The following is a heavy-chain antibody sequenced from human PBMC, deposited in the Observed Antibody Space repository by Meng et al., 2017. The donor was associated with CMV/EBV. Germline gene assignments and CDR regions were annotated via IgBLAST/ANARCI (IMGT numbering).Heavy chain of an antibody. V-gene: IGHV3-20*04. D-gene: IGHD5-12*01. CDR3: ARGVGGYEDFNYFDY. J-gene: IGHJ4*02. Sequence: GGSLRLSCAASGFTFDDYGMSWVRQAPGKGLEWVSGINWNGGSTGYADSVKGRFTISRDNAKNSLYLQMNSLRVEDTALYYCARGVGGYEDFNYFDYWGQGTLVTVSS. CDR1: GFTFDDYG. CDR2: INWNGGST.